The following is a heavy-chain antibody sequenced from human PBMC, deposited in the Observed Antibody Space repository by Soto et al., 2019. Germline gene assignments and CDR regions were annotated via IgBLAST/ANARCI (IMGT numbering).Heavy chain of an antibody. Sequence: QVQLVESGGGVVQPGRSLRLSCAASGFTFSSYAMHWVRQAPGKGLEWVAVISYDGSNKYYADSVKGRFTISRDNSKNTLYLQMNSLRAEDTAVYYCARDCIEVAGTPSAVDYWGQGTLVTVS. CDR2: ISYDGSNK. CDR3: ARDCIEVAGTPSAVDY. V-gene: IGHV3-30-3*01. D-gene: IGHD6-19*01. J-gene: IGHJ4*02. CDR1: GFTFSSYA.